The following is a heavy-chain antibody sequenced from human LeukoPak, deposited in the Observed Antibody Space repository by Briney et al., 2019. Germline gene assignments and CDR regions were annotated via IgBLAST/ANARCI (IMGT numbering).Heavy chain of an antibody. J-gene: IGHJ6*03. D-gene: IGHD2-15*01. Sequence: SETLSLTCTVSGGSIISYYWSWIRQPPGKGLEWIGYIYYSGSTNYNPSLKSRVTISVDTPKNQFSLNLSSVPAADTAVYYCGKGDCCCGRCYPPPQYYYYYMDVWGKGTTVTVSS. V-gene: IGHV4-59*01. CDR1: GGSIISYY. CDR3: GKGDCCCGRCYPPPQYYYYYMDV. CDR2: IYYSGST.